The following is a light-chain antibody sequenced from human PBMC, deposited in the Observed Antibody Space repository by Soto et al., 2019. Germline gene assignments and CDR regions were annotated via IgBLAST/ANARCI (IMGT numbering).Light chain of an antibody. J-gene: IGLJ1*01. CDR2: GNN. CDR3: QSDDRDLNGYV. V-gene: IGLV1-40*01. Sequence: QSVLTQPPSVSGAPGERVTISCTGSSSNIATGYDVHWYHHLPGTAPKLVIYGNNYRPTGVPDRISGSKSGASASLAITDLQTEDEGDYYCQSDDRDLNGYVFGSGTKLTVL. CDR1: SSNIATGYD.